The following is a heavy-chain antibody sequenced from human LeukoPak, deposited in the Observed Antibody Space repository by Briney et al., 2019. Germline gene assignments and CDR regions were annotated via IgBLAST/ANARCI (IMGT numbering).Heavy chain of an antibody. Sequence: SVKVSCKASGGTFSSYAISWVRQAPGQGLEWMGGIIPIFGTANYAQKFQGRVTITADESTSTAYMELSSLRSEDTAVYYCARDQPNYYDSSGYSYNLDYWGQGTLVTVSS. D-gene: IGHD3-22*01. V-gene: IGHV1-69*01. CDR3: ARDQPNYYDSSGYSYNLDY. J-gene: IGHJ4*02. CDR1: GGTFSSYA. CDR2: IIPIFGTA.